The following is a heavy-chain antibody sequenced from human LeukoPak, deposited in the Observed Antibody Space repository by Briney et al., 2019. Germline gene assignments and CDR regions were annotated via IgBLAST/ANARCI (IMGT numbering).Heavy chain of an antibody. Sequence: SETLSLTCTVSGGSISSYYWGGSGKPPGKDLEGIGNIYYSGSTNYNPSLKSRVTISVDTSKNQFSLKLSSVTAADTAVYYCAGAYYYDSSGYPSFDYWGQGTLVTVSS. V-gene: IGHV4-59*01. CDR1: GGSISSYY. CDR2: IYYSGST. CDR3: AGAYYYDSSGYPSFDY. J-gene: IGHJ4*02. D-gene: IGHD3-22*01.